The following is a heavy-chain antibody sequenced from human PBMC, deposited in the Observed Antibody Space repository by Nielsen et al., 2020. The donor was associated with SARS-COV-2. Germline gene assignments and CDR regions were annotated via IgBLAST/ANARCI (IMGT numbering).Heavy chain of an antibody. V-gene: IGHV4-59*08. D-gene: IGHD1-26*01. J-gene: IGHJ5*02. Sequence: SETLSLTCTVSGGSISSYYWSWIRQPPGKGLEWIGYIYYSGSTNYNPSLKSRVTISVDTSKNQFSLKLSSVTAADTAVYYCARRAEWELFAWFDPWGQGTLVTVSS. CDR1: GGSISSYY. CDR2: IYYSGST. CDR3: ARRAEWELFAWFDP.